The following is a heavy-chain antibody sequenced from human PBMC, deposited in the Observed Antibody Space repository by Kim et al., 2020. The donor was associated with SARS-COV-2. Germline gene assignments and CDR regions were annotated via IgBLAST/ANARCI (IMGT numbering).Heavy chain of an antibody. V-gene: IGHV4-39*01. J-gene: IGHJ1*01. CDR2: IYYSGST. CDR3: ATLFVWDSSGHEAH. Sequence: SETLSLTCTVSGGSISSSSYYWGWIRQPPGKGLEWIGSIYYSGSTYYNPSLKSRVTISVDTSKNQFSLKLSSVTAADTAVYYCATLFVWDSSGHEAHWGQGTLVTVSS. CDR1: GGSISSSSYY. D-gene: IGHD3-22*01.